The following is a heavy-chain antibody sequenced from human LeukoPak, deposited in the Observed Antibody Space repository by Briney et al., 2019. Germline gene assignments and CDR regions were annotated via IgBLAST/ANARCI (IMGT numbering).Heavy chain of an antibody. CDR3: AGVSAPGGTRLFDD. CDR1: GCSINNYY. V-gene: IGHV4-59*01. CDR2: IYSSGTT. J-gene: IGHJ4*02. D-gene: IGHD5/OR15-5a*01. Sequence: SETLSLTCTASGCSINNYYLNWIRQPPGQGLEWIGFIYSSGTTTYNPSLNNRLSFSINTTKNQSALMLTSMPAADTTVFYCAGVSAPGGTRLFDDGGQGTLVTV.